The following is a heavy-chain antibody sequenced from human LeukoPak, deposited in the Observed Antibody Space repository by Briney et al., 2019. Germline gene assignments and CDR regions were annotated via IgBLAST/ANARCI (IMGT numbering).Heavy chain of an antibody. Sequence: GGSLKVSCKASGFTFSSYGMHWVRQAPGKGLEWVAVISYGGSNTYYADSVKGRFTISRDNSKNTLYLQMNSLRAEDTAVYYCTTEPLRDFDWLLPWGYFDYWGQGTLVTVSS. CDR1: GFTFSSYG. V-gene: IGHV3-30*03. CDR3: TTEPLRDFDWLLPWGYFDY. J-gene: IGHJ4*02. CDR2: ISYGGSNT. D-gene: IGHD3-9*01.